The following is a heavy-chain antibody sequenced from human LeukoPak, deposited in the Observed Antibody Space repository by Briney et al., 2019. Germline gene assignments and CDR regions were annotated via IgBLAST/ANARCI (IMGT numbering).Heavy chain of an antibody. Sequence: SVKVSCKASGGTFSSYAISWVRQAPGQGLEWMGRIIPILGIANYAQKFQGRVTMTRDTSTSTVYMELSGLRSEDTAVFYCARGWSYDSSGYYYLGYWGQGTLVTVSS. CDR2: IIPILGIA. V-gene: IGHV1-69*04. CDR1: GGTFSSYA. D-gene: IGHD3-22*01. CDR3: ARGWSYDSSGYYYLGY. J-gene: IGHJ4*02.